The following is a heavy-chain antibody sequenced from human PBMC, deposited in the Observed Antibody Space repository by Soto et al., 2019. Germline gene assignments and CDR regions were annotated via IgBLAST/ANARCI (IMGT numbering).Heavy chain of an antibody. CDR1: GGTFSSYT. CDR2: IIPILGIA. Sequence: QVQLVQSGAEVKKPGSSVKVSCKASGGTFSSYTISWVRQAPGQGLEWRGRIIPILGIANYAQKLQGRVTITAEKSTSTVYTELSSLRSVDLAVYYWLTLPHYWGQGTLVTVSS. J-gene: IGHJ4*02. CDR3: LTLPHY. V-gene: IGHV1-69*02.